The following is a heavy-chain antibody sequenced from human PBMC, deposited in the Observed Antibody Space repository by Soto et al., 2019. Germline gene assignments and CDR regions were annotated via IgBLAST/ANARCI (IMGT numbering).Heavy chain of an antibody. CDR1: GITSTTYA. CDR2: INTGNGNT. D-gene: IGHD1-20*01. CDR3: ARGNNRHEH. Sequence: GASLKVSCKASGITSTTYAIHWVRQAPGQGLEWMGWINTGNGNTRYSQRFLGRVSLTTDTSTSTASMDLSSLTSEDTAVYYCARGNNRHEHWGQGTLVTVPS. V-gene: IGHV1-3*04. J-gene: IGHJ4*02.